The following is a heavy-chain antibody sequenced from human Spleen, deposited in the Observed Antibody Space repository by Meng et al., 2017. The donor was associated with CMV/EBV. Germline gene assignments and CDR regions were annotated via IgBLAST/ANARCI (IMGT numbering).Heavy chain of an antibody. Sequence: SQTLSLTCAISGDSVSSNSAAWNWIRQSPSRGLEWLGKTYYRSKWYNDYAVSVKSRISINPDTSKNQFSLQLNSVTPEDTAVYYCARDLEISVQLCLRTGGLDYWGQGTLVTVSS. CDR2: TYYRSKWYN. CDR1: GDSVSSNSAA. D-gene: IGHD5-18*01. CDR3: ARDLEISVQLCLRTGGLDY. J-gene: IGHJ4*02. V-gene: IGHV6-1*01.